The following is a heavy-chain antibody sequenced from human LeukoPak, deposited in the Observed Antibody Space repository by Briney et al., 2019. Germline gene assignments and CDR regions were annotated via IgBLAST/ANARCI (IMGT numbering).Heavy chain of an antibody. V-gene: IGHV3-23*01. J-gene: IGHJ4*02. D-gene: IGHD5-18*01. Sequence: PGGSLRLSCAASGFTFSSYAMSWVRQAPGKGLEWVSAISGSGSSTYYADSVKGLFTISRDNSKNTLFLQMNSLRAEDTAVYYCAKGIQLWLPYYFDYWGQGTLVTVSS. CDR1: GFTFSSYA. CDR3: AKGIQLWLPYYFDY. CDR2: ISGSGSST.